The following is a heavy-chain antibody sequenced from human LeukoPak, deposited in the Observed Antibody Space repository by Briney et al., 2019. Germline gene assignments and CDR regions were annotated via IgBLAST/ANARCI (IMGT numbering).Heavy chain of an antibody. Sequence: SETLSLTCTVSGGSISSSSYYWGWIRQPPGKGLEWIGSIYYSGSTNYNPSLKSRVTISVDTSKNQFSLKLSSVTAADTAVYYCATFYDSSGYYPFDYWGQGTLVTVSS. CDR1: GGSISSSSYY. CDR2: IYYSGST. CDR3: ATFYDSSGYYPFDY. J-gene: IGHJ4*02. D-gene: IGHD3-22*01. V-gene: IGHV4-39*07.